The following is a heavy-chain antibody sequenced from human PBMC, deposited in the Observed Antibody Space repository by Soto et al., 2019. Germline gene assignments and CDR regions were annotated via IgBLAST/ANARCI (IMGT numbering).Heavy chain of an antibody. CDR1: GFTFPKAW. Sequence: EVQLVESGGDLIKPGGSLRLSCAASGFTFPKAWMSWVRQAPGKGLEWVGRIKSRADGETTDYGATVKGRFIISRDDSTNTLILQMNSPETEDTAVSFCTPDVYCTNGVCPNYFLNYIDVWGKGTTGTVS. J-gene: IGHJ6*03. V-gene: IGHV3-15*01. CDR2: IKSRADGETT. D-gene: IGHD2-8*01. CDR3: TPDVYCTNGVCPNYFLNYIDV.